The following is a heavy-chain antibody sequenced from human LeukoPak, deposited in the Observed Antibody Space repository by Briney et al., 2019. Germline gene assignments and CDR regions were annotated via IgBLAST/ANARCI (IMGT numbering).Heavy chain of an antibody. J-gene: IGHJ4*02. Sequence: GGSLRLSCAASRFTFSSYAMHWVRQAPGKGLEWVAVMSYDGSNKYYADSVRGRFTISRDNSKNTLYLQMDSLRAEDTALYYCGKEDYWGQGTLVTVSS. CDR1: RFTFSSYA. CDR2: MSYDGSNK. CDR3: GKEDY. V-gene: IGHV3-30*04.